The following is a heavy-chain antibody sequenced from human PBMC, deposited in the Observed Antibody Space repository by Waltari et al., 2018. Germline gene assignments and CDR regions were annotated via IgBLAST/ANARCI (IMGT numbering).Heavy chain of an antibody. CDR1: VLTFSTYA. Sequence: EVQLVESGGGLVQPGGSLRLSCAASVLTFSTYAMPWVRQAPGKGLEYVSSITRNGDTTYYANSVTGRFTISRDNSKNTLYLQMGSLRVDDMAVYYCARDKVGSADYWGQGTLVTVSS. CDR2: ITRNGDTT. V-gene: IGHV3-64*01. CDR3: ARDKVGSADY. J-gene: IGHJ4*02. D-gene: IGHD1-26*01.